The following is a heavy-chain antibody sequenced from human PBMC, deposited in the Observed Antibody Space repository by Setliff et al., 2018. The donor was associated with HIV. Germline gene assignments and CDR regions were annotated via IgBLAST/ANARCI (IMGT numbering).Heavy chain of an antibody. D-gene: IGHD5-12*01. Sequence: SETLSLTCAVSGGSIGIHYWSWIRQPPGKGLEWIGTVYHTGSTIYNPSLQSRVIMSVDTSRNQFSLNVNSLTAADTAVYFCARWGDGYNSYDFWGQGTLVAVSS. V-gene: IGHV4-59*11. CDR3: ARWGDGYNSYDF. CDR1: GGSIGIHY. CDR2: VYHTGST. J-gene: IGHJ4*02.